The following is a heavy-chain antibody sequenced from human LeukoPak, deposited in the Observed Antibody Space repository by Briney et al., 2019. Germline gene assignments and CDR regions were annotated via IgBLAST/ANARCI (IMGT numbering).Heavy chain of an antibody. CDR1: GGSISSGDYY. J-gene: IGHJ6*03. D-gene: IGHD2-15*01. CDR2: IYYSGST. CDR3: ARAIYCSGGSCYLGKYYYYYMDV. V-gene: IGHV4-30-4*08. Sequence: SETLSLTCTVSGGSISSGDYYWSWIRQPPGKGLAWIGYIYYSGSTYYNPSLKSRVTISVDTSKNQFSLKLSSVTAADTAVYYCARAIYCSGGSCYLGKYYYYYMDVWGKGTTVTVSS.